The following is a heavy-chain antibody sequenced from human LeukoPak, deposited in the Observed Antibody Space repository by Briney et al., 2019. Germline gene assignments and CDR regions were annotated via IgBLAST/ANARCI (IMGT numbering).Heavy chain of an antibody. V-gene: IGHV3-7*01. Sequence: GGSLRLSCAASGFTFNKYWMSWVRQAPGKGLEWVATIKTDGSQKYYVDSVKGRFTISRDNSKNTLYLEMNSLRAEDTAVYYCAKDIGSYYDYWGQGILVTVSS. J-gene: IGHJ4*02. CDR2: IKTDGSQK. CDR3: AKDIGSYYDY. CDR1: GFTFNKYW. D-gene: IGHD3-10*01.